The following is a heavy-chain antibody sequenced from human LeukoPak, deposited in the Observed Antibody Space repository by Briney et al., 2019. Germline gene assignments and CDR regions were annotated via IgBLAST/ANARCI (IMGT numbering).Heavy chain of an antibody. CDR2: ISWNSGSI. D-gene: IGHD3-9*01. V-gene: IGHV3-9*01. Sequence: GGSLRLSCAASGFTFDDYAMHWVRQAPGKGLEWVSGISWNSGSIGYADSVKGRFTISRDNAKNSLYLQMNSLRAEDTALYYCAKDRDLAGLVIDFYFDYWGQGTLVTVSS. CDR1: GFTFDDYA. J-gene: IGHJ4*02. CDR3: AKDRDLAGLVIDFYFDY.